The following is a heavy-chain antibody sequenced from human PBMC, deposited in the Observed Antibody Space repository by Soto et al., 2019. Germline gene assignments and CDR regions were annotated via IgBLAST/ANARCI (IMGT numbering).Heavy chain of an antibody. CDR2: ISYDGSNK. J-gene: IGHJ6*02. Sequence: PGGSLRLSCAASGFTFSSYAMHWVRQAPGKGLEWVAVISYDGSNKYYADSVKGRFTISRDNSKNTLYLQMNSLKTEDTAVYYCTCGYCSGGSCYLLGYYGMDVWGQGTTVTVSS. CDR3: TCGYCSGGSCYLLGYYGMDV. CDR1: GFTFSSYA. V-gene: IGHV3-30-3*01. D-gene: IGHD2-15*01.